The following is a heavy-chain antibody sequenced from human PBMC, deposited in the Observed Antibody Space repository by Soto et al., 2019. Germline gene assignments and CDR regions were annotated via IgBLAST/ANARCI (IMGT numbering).Heavy chain of an antibody. CDR2: INSDGSST. V-gene: IGHV3-74*01. J-gene: IGHJ4*02. CDR3: ARGLVVVPAAMRY. CDR1: GFTFSSYW. D-gene: IGHD2-2*01. Sequence: GGSLRLSCAASGFTFSSYWIHWGRQAPGKGLVWVSRINSDGSSTSYADSVKGRFTISRDNAKNTLYLQMNSLRAEDTAVYYCARGLVVVPAAMRYWGQGTLVTVSS.